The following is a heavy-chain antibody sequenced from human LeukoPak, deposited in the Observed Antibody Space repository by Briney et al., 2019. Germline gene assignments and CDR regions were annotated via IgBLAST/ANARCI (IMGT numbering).Heavy chain of an antibody. J-gene: IGHJ4*02. D-gene: IGHD2-21*02. V-gene: IGHV3-30*02. CDR1: GFTFSIYG. CDR3: AKTKGDPYSFDY. Sequence: GGSLRLSCAASGFTFSIYGMHWVRQAPGKGLEWVAFIRYDGSNKYYTDSVKGRFTISRDNSKNTLFLQMNSLRAEDTAVYYCAKTKGDPYSFDYWGQGTLVTVSS. CDR2: IRYDGSNK.